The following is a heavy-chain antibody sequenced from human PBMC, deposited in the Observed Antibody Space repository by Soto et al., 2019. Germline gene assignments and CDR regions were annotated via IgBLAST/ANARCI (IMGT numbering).Heavy chain of an antibody. D-gene: IGHD2-15*01. CDR1: GFTFSSYG. Sequence: AGSLRLSCAASGFTFSSYGMHWVLQAPGKGLEWVAVIWYDGSNKYYADSVKGRFTISRDNSKNTLYLQMNSLRAEDTAVYYCARDYCSGGSCTDSFDPWGQGTLVTVSS. CDR3: ARDYCSGGSCTDSFDP. J-gene: IGHJ5*02. CDR2: IWYDGSNK. V-gene: IGHV3-33*01.